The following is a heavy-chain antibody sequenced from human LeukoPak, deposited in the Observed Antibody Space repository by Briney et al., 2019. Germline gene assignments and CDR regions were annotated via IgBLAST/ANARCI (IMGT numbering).Heavy chain of an antibody. CDR3: ARRTMVRGVQNPSRAFDI. Sequence: PSETLSLTCAVYGGSFSGYYWSWIRQPPGKGLEWIGEINHSGSTNYNPSLKSRVTISVDTSKNQFSLKLSSVTAADTAVYYCARRTMVRGVQNPSRAFDIWGQGTMVTVSS. D-gene: IGHD3-10*01. CDR2: INHSGST. J-gene: IGHJ3*02. CDR1: GGSFSGYY. V-gene: IGHV4-34*01.